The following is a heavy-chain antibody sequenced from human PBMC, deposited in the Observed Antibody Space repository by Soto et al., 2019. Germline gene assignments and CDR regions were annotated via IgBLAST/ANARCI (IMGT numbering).Heavy chain of an antibody. Sequence: EVQLVESGGGLVQPGGSLRLSCSASGFTFSSYAMHWVRQAPGKGLEYVSAISSNGGSTYYADSVKGRFTISRDNSKNTLYLQMSSLRAEDTAVYYCVKGERWLQFHSLDYWGQGTLVTVSS. CDR1: GFTFSSYA. J-gene: IGHJ4*02. V-gene: IGHV3-64D*06. CDR3: VKGERWLQFHSLDY. CDR2: ISSNGGST. D-gene: IGHD5-12*01.